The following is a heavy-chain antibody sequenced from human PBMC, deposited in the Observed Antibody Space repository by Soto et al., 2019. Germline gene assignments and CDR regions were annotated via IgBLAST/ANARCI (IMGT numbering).Heavy chain of an antibody. Sequence: PSETLSLTCAVYGGSFSGYYWSWIRQPPGKGLEWIGEINHSGSTNYNPSLKSRVTISVDTSKNQFSLKLSSVTAADTAVYYCARYKGYSNYAGRPYYFDYWGQGTLVTVSS. D-gene: IGHD4-4*01. CDR3: ARYKGYSNYAGRPYYFDY. J-gene: IGHJ4*02. CDR1: GGSFSGYY. V-gene: IGHV4-34*01. CDR2: INHSGST.